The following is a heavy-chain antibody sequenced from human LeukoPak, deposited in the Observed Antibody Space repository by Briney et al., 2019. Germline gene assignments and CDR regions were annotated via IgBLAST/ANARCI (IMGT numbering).Heavy chain of an antibody. CDR1: GGTFSSYA. D-gene: IGHD3-3*01. J-gene: IGHJ4*02. CDR3: ATPEWLSPH. V-gene: IGHV1-69*04. Sequence: EASVKVSCNASGGTFSSYAISWVRQAPGQGLEWMGRIIPILGIANYAQKFQGRVTITADKSTSTAYMELSSLRSEDTAVYYCATPEWLSPHWGQGTLVTVSS. CDR2: IIPILGIA.